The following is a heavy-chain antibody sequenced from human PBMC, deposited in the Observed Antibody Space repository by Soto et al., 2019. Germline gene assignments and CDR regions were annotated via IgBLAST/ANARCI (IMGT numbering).Heavy chain of an antibody. J-gene: IGHJ6*02. D-gene: IGHD3-10*01. CDR1: GFTFSSYG. Sequence: PGGSLRLSCAASGFTFSSYGMHWVRQAPGKGLEWVAVISYDGSNKYYADSVKGRFTISRDNSKNTLYLQMNSLRAEDTAVYYCAKGTFGSKDDYYYYGMDVWGQGTTVTVSS. CDR2: ISYDGSNK. CDR3: AKGTFGSKDDYYYYGMDV. V-gene: IGHV3-30*18.